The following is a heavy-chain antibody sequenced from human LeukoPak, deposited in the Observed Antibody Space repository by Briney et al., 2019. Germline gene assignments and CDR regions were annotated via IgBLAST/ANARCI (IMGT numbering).Heavy chain of an antibody. CDR2: IYTSGNT. V-gene: IGHV4-4*07. CDR3: ARSYSSNWSGFCEY. D-gene: IGHD6-13*01. Sequence: PSETLSLTCSVSGGSISSYYWNWIRQPAGKGLEWIGRIYTSGNTDYNPSLKSRVTMSVDTSKNQFSLKLSSVTAADTAVYYCARSYSSNWSGFCEYWGQGTLVTVSS. CDR1: GGSISSYY. J-gene: IGHJ4*02.